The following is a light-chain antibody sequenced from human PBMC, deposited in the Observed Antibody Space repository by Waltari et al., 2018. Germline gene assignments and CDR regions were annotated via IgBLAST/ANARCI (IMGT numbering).Light chain of an antibody. CDR2: GAS. CDR3: QQYNSWPLT. CDR1: QSINNN. V-gene: IGKV3-15*01. J-gene: IGKJ4*01. Sequence: EIMMTQSPVTLSVSPGERATLSCRASQSINNNLAWDQQNPGQAPRLLIYGASTRATGIPARFSGIGSGTEFTLTISSLQSEDFAVYYCQQYNSWPLTFGGGTKVEIK.